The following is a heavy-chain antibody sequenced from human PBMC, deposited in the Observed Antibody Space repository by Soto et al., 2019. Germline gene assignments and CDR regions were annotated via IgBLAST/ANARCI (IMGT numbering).Heavy chain of an antibody. V-gene: IGHV1-8*01. D-gene: IGHD5-12*01. CDR2: MNPNSGNT. CDR1: GYTFTSYD. Sequence: QVQLVQSGAEVKKPGASVKVSCKASGYTFTSYDINWVRQATGQGLEWMGWMNPNSGNTGYAQKFQGRVTMTRNTSISTDYMEMSSLRSEATAVYYCAVLGLLLSNDFYYMDVWGKGTTVTVSS. J-gene: IGHJ6*03. CDR3: AVLGLLLSNDFYYMDV.